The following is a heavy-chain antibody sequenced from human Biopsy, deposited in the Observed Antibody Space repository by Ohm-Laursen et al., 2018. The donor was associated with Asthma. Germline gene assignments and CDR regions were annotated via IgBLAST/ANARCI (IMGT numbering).Heavy chain of an antibody. CDR3: ARGNHHLDYGGNSGAFDI. Sequence: RSLRLSCTASGFSFSELVMHWVRQAPGKGLEWVAVISYDGSTKYYADSVKGRFTISRDNSKNTLYLQMNSLRAEDTAVYYCARGNHHLDYGGNSGAFDIWGQGTMVTVSS. V-gene: IGHV3-30*03. CDR1: GFSFSELV. CDR2: ISYDGSTK. D-gene: IGHD4-23*01. J-gene: IGHJ3*02.